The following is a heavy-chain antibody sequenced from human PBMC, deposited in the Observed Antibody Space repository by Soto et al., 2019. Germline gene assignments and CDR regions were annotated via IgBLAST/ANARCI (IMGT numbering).Heavy chain of an antibody. CDR2: IYYSGST. CDR1: GGSISSGGYY. V-gene: IGHV4-31*03. D-gene: IGHD3-3*01. CDR3: ARGLGFLEWLLNNWFDP. Sequence: QVQLQESGPGLVKPSQTLSLTCTVSGGSISSGGYYWSWIRQHPGKGLEWIGYIYYSGSTYYNPSLKRRVTISVDTSKNQFSLKLSSVTAADTAVYYCARGLGFLEWLLNNWFDPWGQGTLVTVSS. J-gene: IGHJ5*02.